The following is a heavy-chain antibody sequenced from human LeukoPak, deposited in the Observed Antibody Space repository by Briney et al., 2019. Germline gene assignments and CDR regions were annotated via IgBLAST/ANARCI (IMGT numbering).Heavy chain of an antibody. D-gene: IGHD6-6*01. CDR2: INHSGST. Sequence: SETLSLTCAVYGGSFSGYYWSWIRQPPGKGLEWIGEINHSGSTNYNPSLKSRVTISVDTSKNQFSLKLSSVTAADTAVYYCARGPRIAARYFAYWGQGTLVTVSS. CDR1: GGSFSGYY. V-gene: IGHV4-34*01. J-gene: IGHJ4*02. CDR3: ARGPRIAARYFAY.